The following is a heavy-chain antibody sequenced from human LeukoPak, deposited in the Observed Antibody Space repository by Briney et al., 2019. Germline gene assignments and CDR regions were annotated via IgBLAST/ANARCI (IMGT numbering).Heavy chain of an antibody. CDR2: IYYSGST. CDR3: ATDDFWSGYYAHY. Sequence: SETLSLTCTVSGGSISSSSYYWGWIRQPPGKGLEWIGSIYYSGSTYYNPSLKSRVTISVDTSKSQFPLKLSSVTAEDTAVYYCATDDFWSGYYAHYWGQGTLVTVSS. V-gene: IGHV4-39*01. D-gene: IGHD3-3*01. CDR1: GGSISSSSYY. J-gene: IGHJ4*02.